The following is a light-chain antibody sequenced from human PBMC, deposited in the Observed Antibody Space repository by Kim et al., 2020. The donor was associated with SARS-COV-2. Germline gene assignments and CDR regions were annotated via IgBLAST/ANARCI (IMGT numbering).Light chain of an antibody. Sequence: PGETATLSCRASQSVSSNVAWYQQKPGQAPRLLIYDASTRATGIPARFSGSGSGTDFTLIISSLQSEDLAVYHCQQYDDWPPWTFGPGTKVDIK. CDR1: QSVSSN. J-gene: IGKJ1*01. CDR2: DAS. CDR3: QQYDDWPPWT. V-gene: IGKV3-15*01.